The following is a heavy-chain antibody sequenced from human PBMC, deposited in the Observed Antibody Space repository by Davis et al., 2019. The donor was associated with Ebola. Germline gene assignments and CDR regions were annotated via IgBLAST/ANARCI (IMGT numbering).Heavy chain of an antibody. D-gene: IGHD6-13*01. J-gene: IGHJ4*02. CDR2: IYFSGNI. Sequence: SETLSLTCTVSGGSISSSYWSWIRQPPGRGLEWIGYIYFSGNIDYNPSLKSRASISVDTSQNQFSLKLSSVTAEDTAVYYCVKTQSSTHFDYWGQGTLVTVSS. V-gene: IGHV4-59*12. CDR1: GGSISSSY. CDR3: VKTQSSTHFDY.